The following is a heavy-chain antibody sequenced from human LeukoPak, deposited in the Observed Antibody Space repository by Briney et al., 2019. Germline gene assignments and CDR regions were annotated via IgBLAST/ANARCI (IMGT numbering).Heavy chain of an antibody. CDR3: AKEVDYQNLEH. CDR2: ISGSGGRT. J-gene: IGHJ4*02. CDR1: GFTFSSYA. V-gene: IGHV3-23*01. Sequence: PGGSLRLSCAASGFTFSSYAMSWVRQAPGKGLAWVSAISGSGGRTYYADSVKGRFTISRDTSKNTLYLQMNSLRAEDTAVYYYAKEVDYQNLEHWAQGTLVTVSS. D-gene: IGHD2/OR15-2a*01.